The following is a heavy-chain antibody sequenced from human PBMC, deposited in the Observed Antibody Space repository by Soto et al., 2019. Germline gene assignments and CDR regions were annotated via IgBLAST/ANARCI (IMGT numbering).Heavy chain of an antibody. D-gene: IGHD6-6*01. J-gene: IGHJ4*02. Sequence: ASVKVSCKASGYTFTSYGISWVRQAPGQGLEWMGWISAYNGKTNYAQKLQGRVTITADTSTSTAYMELSSLRSGDTAVYYCARDPRDYPYSSSLYFDYWGQGTLVTVSS. V-gene: IGHV1-18*01. CDR1: GYTFTSYG. CDR2: ISAYNGKT. CDR3: ARDPRDYPYSSSLYFDY.